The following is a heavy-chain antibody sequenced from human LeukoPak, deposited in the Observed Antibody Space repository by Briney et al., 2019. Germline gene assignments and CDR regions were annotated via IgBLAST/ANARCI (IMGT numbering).Heavy chain of an antibody. V-gene: IGHV1-46*01. CDR1: GYTFTGYW. Sequence: ASVKVSCKAFGYTFTGYWMHWVRQAPGQGLEWMGIINPSDGSTTYAQKFQGRVSITRDMSTSTIYMELSSLRSDDTAVYYCARSVTIFGVATLGYWGQGTPVTVSS. D-gene: IGHD3-3*01. CDR2: INPSDGST. CDR3: ARSVTIFGVATLGY. J-gene: IGHJ4*02.